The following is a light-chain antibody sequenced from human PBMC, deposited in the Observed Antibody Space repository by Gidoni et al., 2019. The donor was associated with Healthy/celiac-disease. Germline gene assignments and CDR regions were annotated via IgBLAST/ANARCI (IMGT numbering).Light chain of an antibody. CDR3: QQSYSTPWT. CDR1: QSISSY. V-gene: IGKV1-39*01. CDR2: AAS. Sequence: DIQMTQSPSSLSASVGDRVTIPCRASQSISSYLNWYQQKPGKAPKLLIYAASSLQSGVPSGFSGSGSGTDFTLTISSLQPEDFATYYCQQSYSTPWTFXXXTKVEIK. J-gene: IGKJ1*01.